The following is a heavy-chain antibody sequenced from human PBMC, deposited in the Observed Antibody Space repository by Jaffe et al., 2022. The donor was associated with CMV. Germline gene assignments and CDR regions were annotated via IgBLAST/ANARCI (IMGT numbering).Heavy chain of an antibody. CDR2: INPSGGST. Sequence: QVQLVQSGAEVKKPGASVKVSCKASGYTFTSYYMHWVRQAPGQGLEWMGIINPSGGSTSYAQKFQGRVTMTRDTSTSTVYMELSSLRSEDTAVYYCARSRGSDFWSGYRTLDNWFDPWGQGTLVTVSS. D-gene: IGHD3-3*01. J-gene: IGHJ5*02. CDR1: GYTFTSYY. CDR3: ARSRGSDFWSGYRTLDNWFDP. V-gene: IGHV1-46*01.